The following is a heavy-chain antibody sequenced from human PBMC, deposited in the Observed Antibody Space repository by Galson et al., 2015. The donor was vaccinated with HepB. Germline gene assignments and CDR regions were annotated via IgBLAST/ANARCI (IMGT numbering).Heavy chain of an antibody. V-gene: IGHV3-11*05. CDR3: ARDQWVGGKLSYPDY. Sequence: SLRLSCAASGFTFSDYYMSWIRQAPGKGLEWVSYISSSSSYTNYADSVKGRFTISRDNAKNSLYLQMNSLRAEDTAVYYCARDQWVGGKLSYPDYWGQGTLVTVSS. D-gene: IGHD2-15*01. J-gene: IGHJ4*02. CDR2: ISSSSSYT. CDR1: GFTFSDYY.